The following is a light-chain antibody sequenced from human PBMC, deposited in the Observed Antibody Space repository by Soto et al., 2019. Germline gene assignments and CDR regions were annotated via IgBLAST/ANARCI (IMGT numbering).Light chain of an antibody. CDR2: DAS. V-gene: IGKV1-33*01. CDR3: QQYNNIIT. CDR1: QDISKY. J-gene: IGKJ5*01. Sequence: DIHMTQSPSSLSASVGDRVTITCQASQDISKYLNWYQQKPGKAPKLLIYDASNLNAGVPSRFSGSGSGTHSSFTIRSLQPEDIATYYCQQYNNIITCGQGTRLEIK.